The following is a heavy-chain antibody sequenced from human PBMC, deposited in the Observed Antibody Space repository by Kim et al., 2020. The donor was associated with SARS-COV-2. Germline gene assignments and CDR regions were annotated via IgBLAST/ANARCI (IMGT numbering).Heavy chain of an antibody. J-gene: IGHJ3*02. CDR3: ASRDSDGRQLGAFDI. Sequence: SETLSLTCTVSGASISSSSYYWAWIRQPPGKGLEWIGSINYSGITYYNPSLKSRVTISVDTSKNQIALKLTSVTAADSTVYYCASRDSDGRQLGAFDIWG. V-gene: IGHV4-39*01. D-gene: IGHD1-1*01. CDR1: GASISSSSYY. CDR2: INYSGIT.